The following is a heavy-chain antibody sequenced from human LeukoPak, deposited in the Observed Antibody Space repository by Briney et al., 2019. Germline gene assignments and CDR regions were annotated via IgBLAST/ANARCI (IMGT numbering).Heavy chain of an antibody. V-gene: IGHV3-30*18. CDR1: GFTFDDYA. Sequence: GGSLRLSCAASGFTFDDYAMHWVRQAPGKGLEWVAVISYDGSNKYYADSVKGRFTISRDNSKNTLYLQMNSLRAEDTAVYYCAKDLVPYCGGDCSPGDYWGQGTLVTVSS. CDR2: ISYDGSNK. J-gene: IGHJ4*02. CDR3: AKDLVPYCGGDCSPGDY. D-gene: IGHD2-21*02.